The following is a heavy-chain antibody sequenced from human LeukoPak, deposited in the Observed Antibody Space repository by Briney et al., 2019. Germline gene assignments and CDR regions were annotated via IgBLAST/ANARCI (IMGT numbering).Heavy chain of an antibody. V-gene: IGHV3-21*06. J-gene: IGHJ4*02. CDR2: ITSTSRYI. D-gene: IGHD4-23*01. CDR3: ARDLGGNSDY. CDR1: GFTFGPYT. Sequence: GGSLRLSCAASGFTFGPYTMNWVRQAPGKGLEWVSSITSTSRYIYYADSLKGRFTVSRDNAKSSLYLQMNSLTVEDTAVYYCARDLGGNSDYWGQGTLVTVSS.